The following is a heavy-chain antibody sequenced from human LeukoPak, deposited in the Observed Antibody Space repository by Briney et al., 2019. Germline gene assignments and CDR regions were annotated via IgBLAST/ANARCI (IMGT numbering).Heavy chain of an antibody. D-gene: IGHD6-19*01. Sequence: ASVKVSCKASGYTFTSYDINWVRQATGQGLEWMGWMNPNSGNKDNAQKFQARGTTTSNTSISTAYMELSSLRAEDTAVYYCARRSIRSSGWDDWGQGTLVTVS. CDR3: ARRSIRSSGWDD. V-gene: IGHV1-8*01. J-gene: IGHJ4*02. CDR2: MNPNSGNK. CDR1: GYTFTSYD.